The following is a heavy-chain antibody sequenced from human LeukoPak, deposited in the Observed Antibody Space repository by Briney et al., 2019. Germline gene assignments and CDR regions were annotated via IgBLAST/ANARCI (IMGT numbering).Heavy chain of an antibody. Sequence: SETLSLTCTVSGGSVSSSSYYWGWIRQPPGKGLEWIGSIYYSGSTYYNPSLKSRVTISVDTSKNQFSLKLSSVTAADTAVYYCARDMDEEGSDYWGQGTLVTVSS. J-gene: IGHJ4*02. CDR2: IYYSGST. D-gene: IGHD2-15*01. CDR3: ARDMDEEGSDY. V-gene: IGHV4-39*07. CDR1: GGSVSSSSYY.